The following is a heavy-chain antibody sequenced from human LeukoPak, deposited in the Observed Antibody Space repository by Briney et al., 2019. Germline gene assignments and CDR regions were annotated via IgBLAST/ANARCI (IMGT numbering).Heavy chain of an antibody. V-gene: IGHV3-11*04. CDR3: ARGSTTRSGPLDY. Sequence: PGGSLRLSCAASGFTFSDYYMSWVRQAPGKGLEWVSYISSSGSTIYYADSVKGRLTVSRDNAKNSLYLQMNSLRAEETAVYYCARGSTTRSGPLDYWGQGTLVTVFS. J-gene: IGHJ4*02. CDR1: GFTFSDYY. D-gene: IGHD1-26*01. CDR2: ISSSGSTI.